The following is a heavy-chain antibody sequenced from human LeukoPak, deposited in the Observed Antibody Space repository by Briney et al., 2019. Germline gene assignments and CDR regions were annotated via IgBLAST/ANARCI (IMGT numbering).Heavy chain of an antibody. D-gene: IGHD6-13*01. V-gene: IGHV1-69*05. CDR2: IIPIFGTA. CDR3: ARGAGYSSSWYGFSHYYYYMDV. J-gene: IGHJ6*03. Sequence: SVKVSFEASVGTFSSYAISWVRQAPRQRLEWMGGIIPIFGTANYPQKFQGRVTMTRNTSISTAYMELSSLRSEDTAVYYCARGAGYSSSWYGFSHYYYYMDVWGKGTTVTISS. CDR1: VGTFSSYA.